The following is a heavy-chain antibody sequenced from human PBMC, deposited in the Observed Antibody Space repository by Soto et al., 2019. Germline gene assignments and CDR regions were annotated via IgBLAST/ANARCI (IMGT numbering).Heavy chain of an antibody. V-gene: IGHV3-48*01. CDR1: GFTFSSYS. Sequence: PGGSLRLSCAASGFTFSSYSMNWVRQAPGKGLEWVSYISSSSSTIYYADSVKGRFTISRDNAKNSLYLQMNSLRAEDTAVYYCARGPYYDFWSGYLNLENWFDPWGQGTLVTVS. CDR2: ISSSSSTI. D-gene: IGHD3-3*01. CDR3: ARGPYYDFWSGYLNLENWFDP. J-gene: IGHJ5*02.